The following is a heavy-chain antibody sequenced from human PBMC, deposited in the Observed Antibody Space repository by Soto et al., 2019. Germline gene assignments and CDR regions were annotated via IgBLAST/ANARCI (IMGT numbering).Heavy chain of an antibody. CDR3: ARRGSVSYYDY. CDR1: GFTFSSYA. CDR2: ISGSGGST. D-gene: IGHD6-19*01. V-gene: IGHV3-23*01. J-gene: IGHJ4*02. Sequence: EVQLLESGGGLVQPGGSLRLSCAASGFTFSSYAMRWVRQAPVKGLEWVSAISGSGGSTYYADSVKGRFTISRDNSKKTLYLQMNSLRAEDTAVYYCARRGSVSYYDYWGQGTLVTVS.